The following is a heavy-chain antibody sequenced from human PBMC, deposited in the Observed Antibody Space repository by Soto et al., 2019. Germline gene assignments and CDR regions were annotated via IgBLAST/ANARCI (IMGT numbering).Heavy chain of an antibody. CDR2: ISYDGSNK. J-gene: IGHJ4*02. V-gene: IGHV3-30-3*01. CDR1: GFTFSRFP. CDR3: ARERAYYFDY. Sequence: GGSLRLSCAASGFTFSRFPVHWVRQAPGKGLEWVAVISYDGSNKYYADSVKGRFTISRDNSKNTLYLQMNSLRAEDTAVYYCARERAYYFDYWGQGTLVTVSS.